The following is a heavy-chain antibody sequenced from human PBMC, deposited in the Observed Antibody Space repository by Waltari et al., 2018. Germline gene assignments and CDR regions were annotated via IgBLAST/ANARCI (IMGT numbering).Heavy chain of an antibody. CDR3: ARRDYYSPSTDS. CDR2: IHPSDSAT. J-gene: IGHJ4*02. V-gene: IGHV5-51*01. D-gene: IGHD3-10*01. Sequence: EAQLVQSGPEVKKPGESLKISCKDSGHSFTSYWLGWVRQVPGKGLEWMAVIHPSDSATRYNPSFRGQVTISADKSITTVYLQWSGLKASDTAIYYSARRDYYSPSTDSWGQGTLVTVSS. CDR1: GHSFTSYW.